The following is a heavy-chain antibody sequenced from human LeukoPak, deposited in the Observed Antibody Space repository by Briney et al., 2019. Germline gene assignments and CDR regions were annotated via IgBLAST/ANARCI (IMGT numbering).Heavy chain of an antibody. J-gene: IGHJ4*02. V-gene: IGHV4-34*01. CDR3: ARSYYSDSSGYRLFDY. D-gene: IGHD3-22*01. CDR1: GGSFSGYY. Sequence: PSETLSLTCAVYGGSFSGYYWSWIRQPPGKGLEWIGEINHSGSTNYNPSLKSRVTISVDRSKNQFSLKLSSVTAADTAVYYCARSYYSDSSGYRLFDYWGQGTLVTVSS. CDR2: INHSGST.